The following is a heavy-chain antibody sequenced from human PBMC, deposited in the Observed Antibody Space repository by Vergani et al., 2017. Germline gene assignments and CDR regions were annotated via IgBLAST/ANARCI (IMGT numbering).Heavy chain of an antibody. CDR3: ARDPGNSSSSNFDY. V-gene: IGHV3-30-3*01. CDR2: ISYDGSNK. CDR1: GFTFSSYA. Sequence: QVQLVESGGGVVQPGRSLRLSCAASGFTFSSYAMHWVRQAPGKGLEWVAVISYDGSNKYYADSVKGRFTISRDNSKNTLYLQMNSLRAEDTAVYYCARDPGNSSSSNFDYWGRGTLVPSPQ. D-gene: IGHD6-6*01. J-gene: IGHJ4*02.